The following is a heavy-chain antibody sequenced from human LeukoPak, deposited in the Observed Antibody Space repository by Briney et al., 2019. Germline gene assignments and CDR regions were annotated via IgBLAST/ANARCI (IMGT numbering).Heavy chain of an antibody. CDR3: ARHDAGIAARPFDN. J-gene: IGHJ4*02. CDR1: GGSISPYY. CDR2: IHASGPT. Sequence: PSETLSLTCTVSGGSISPYYWSWIRRPPGKGLEWIAYIHASGPTNYNPSLKSRITISVDTSKNQFSLKLSSVTAADTAVYYCARHDAGIAARPFDNWGQGTLVTVSS. D-gene: IGHD6-6*01. V-gene: IGHV4-4*09.